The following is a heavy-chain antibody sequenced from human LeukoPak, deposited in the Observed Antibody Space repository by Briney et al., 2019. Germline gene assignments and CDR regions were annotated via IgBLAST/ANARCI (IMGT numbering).Heavy chain of an antibody. CDR2: IYTNGRT. V-gene: IGHV4-4*07. D-gene: IGHD5-24*01. CDR3: VRDKRGWLQEKNYYYYVDV. CDR1: GVSVSNFY. Sequence: KPSETLSLTCAVSGVSVSNFYWSWIRQPAGKGLEWVGRIYTNGRTKYNPSLNSRVSLLVDTSKNQLSLRLASVTAADTAVFYCVRDKRGWLQEKNYYYYVDVWGKGTTVTVSS. J-gene: IGHJ6*03.